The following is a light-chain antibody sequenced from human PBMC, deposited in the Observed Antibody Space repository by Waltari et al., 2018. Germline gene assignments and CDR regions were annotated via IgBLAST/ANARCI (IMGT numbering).Light chain of an antibody. CDR3: QTWGAGIRV. CDR2: INRDGSH. Sequence: QLVLTQSPSASASLGASVKLTCTPSSGHSNSAIAWHQQQAEKGPRYLMKINRDGSHNKGDWFPDRFSGSTSGAERYLTIASLQSEDEADYYCQTWGAGIRVFGTGTKVTVL. V-gene: IGLV4-69*01. CDR1: SGHSNSA. J-gene: IGLJ1*01.